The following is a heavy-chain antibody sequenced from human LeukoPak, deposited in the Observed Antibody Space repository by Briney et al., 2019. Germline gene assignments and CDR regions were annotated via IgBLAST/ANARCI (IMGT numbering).Heavy chain of an antibody. D-gene: IGHD3-10*01. V-gene: IGHV3-48*03. CDR2: ISHSGGTT. Sequence: GGSLRLSCAASGFTFSSYEMNWVRQAPGKGLEWVSYISHSGGTTYYADSVKGRFTISRDNAKNSLFLQMNSLRAEDTAVYYCARERPSRVYGSGSWMGFFDYWGQGTLVTVSS. CDR3: ARERPSRVYGSGSWMGFFDY. J-gene: IGHJ4*02. CDR1: GFTFSSYE.